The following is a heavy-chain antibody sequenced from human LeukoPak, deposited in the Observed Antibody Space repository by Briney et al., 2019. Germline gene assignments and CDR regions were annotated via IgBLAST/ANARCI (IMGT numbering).Heavy chain of an antibody. CDR3: ARSQQVATIVGYYYYGMDV. D-gene: IGHD5-12*01. J-gene: IGHJ6*02. CDR1: GGTFSSYA. CDR2: INPNSGGT. V-gene: IGHV1-2*02. Sequence: GASVKVSCKASGGTFSSYAISWVRQAPGQGLEWMGWINPNSGGTNYAQKFQGRVTMTRDTSISTAYMELSRLRSDDTAVYYCARSQQVATIVGYYYYGMDVWGQGTTVTVSS.